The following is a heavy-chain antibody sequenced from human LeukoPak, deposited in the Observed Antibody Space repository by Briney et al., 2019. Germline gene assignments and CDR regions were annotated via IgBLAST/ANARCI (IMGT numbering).Heavy chain of an antibody. J-gene: IGHJ6*02. Sequence: SGGSLRLSCAASGFTFSNYAMNWVRQAPGKGLEWVSAISGSGDTTSYADSVKGRFTISRDNSKSALYLQINSLRAEDTAVYYCAKASVEGNSYYHYGLDVWGQGTTVTVSS. V-gene: IGHV3-23*01. CDR1: GFTFSNYA. CDR2: ISGSGDTT. CDR3: AKASVEGNSYYHYGLDV. D-gene: IGHD1-1*01.